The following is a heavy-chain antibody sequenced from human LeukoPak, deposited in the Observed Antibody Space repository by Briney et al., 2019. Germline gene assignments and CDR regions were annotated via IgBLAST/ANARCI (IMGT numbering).Heavy chain of an antibody. CDR3: ARSVLEWLFDS. D-gene: IGHD3-3*01. Sequence: SETLSLTCTVSGGSISSYYWSWIRQPPGKGLEWIGYIYYSGSTNYNPSLKSRVTISVDTSKNQFSLKLSSVTAADTAVYYCARSVLEWLFDSWGQGTMVTVSS. V-gene: IGHV4-59*01. CDR1: GGSISSYY. J-gene: IGHJ3*02. CDR2: IYYSGST.